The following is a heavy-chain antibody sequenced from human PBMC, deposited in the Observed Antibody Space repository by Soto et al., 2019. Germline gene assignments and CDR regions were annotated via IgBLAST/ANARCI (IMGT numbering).Heavy chain of an antibody. Sequence: EVQLLDSGGGLVQPGGSLRLSCAASGFTFRTYAMSWVRQAPGKGLEWVSTISDSGTTYYANSVKGRFTISRDNSRNTLDLQMNSLRVEDTAVYYCAKGGEGSCSRTSCLYFSASWGQGTLVTVSS. V-gene: IGHV3-23*01. CDR2: ISDSGTT. J-gene: IGHJ5*02. D-gene: IGHD2-2*01. CDR1: GFTFRTYA. CDR3: AKGGEGSCSRTSCLYFSAS.